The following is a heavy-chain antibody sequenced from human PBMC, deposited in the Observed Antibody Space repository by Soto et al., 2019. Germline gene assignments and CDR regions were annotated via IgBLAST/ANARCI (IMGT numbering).Heavy chain of an antibody. CDR2: INPNSGGT. Sequence: GASVKVSCKASGYTFTGYYMHWVRQAPGQGLEWMGWINPNSGGTNYAQKFQGRVTXXRXXXXSXXXMXXSRLRSDDTAVYYCARDLKSSDIVVVPAATYGMDVWGQGTTVTVSS. CDR3: ARDLKSSDIVVVPAATYGMDV. V-gene: IGHV1-2*02. J-gene: IGHJ6*02. CDR1: GYTFTGYY. D-gene: IGHD2-2*01.